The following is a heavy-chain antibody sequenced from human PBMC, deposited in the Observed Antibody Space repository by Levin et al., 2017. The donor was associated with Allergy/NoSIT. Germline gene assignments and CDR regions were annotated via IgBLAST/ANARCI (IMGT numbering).Heavy chain of an antibody. CDR3: ARLVTAGRSNFFDY. CDR1: GGSITTYH. CDR2: LYHTGSS. D-gene: IGHD6-13*01. J-gene: IGHJ4*02. V-gene: IGHV4-59*01. Sequence: SETLSLTCVVPGGSITTYHWSWVRQSPGKGLEYLGYLYHTGSSNYNPSLSSRLSISMDTSKNQFSMRLTSVTAADTAVYFCARLVTAGRSNFFDYWGQGSLVTVSS.